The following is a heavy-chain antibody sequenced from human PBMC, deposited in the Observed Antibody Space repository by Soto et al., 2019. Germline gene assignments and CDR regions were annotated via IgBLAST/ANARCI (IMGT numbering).Heavy chain of an antibody. CDR3: ARAGLRRYSYGTNYYYYGMDV. J-gene: IGHJ6*02. V-gene: IGHV4-30-2*01. D-gene: IGHD5-18*01. CDR1: GGSISSGGYS. CDR2: IYHSGST. Sequence: LSLTCAVSGGSISSGGYSWSWIRQPPGKGLEWIGYIYHSGSTYYNPSLKSRVTISVDRSKNQFSLKLSSVTAADTAVYYCARAGLRRYSYGTNYYYYGMDVWGQGTTVTVSS.